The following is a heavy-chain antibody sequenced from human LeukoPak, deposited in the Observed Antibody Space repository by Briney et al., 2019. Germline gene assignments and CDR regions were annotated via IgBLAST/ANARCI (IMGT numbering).Heavy chain of an antibody. Sequence: SETLSLTCTVSGGSISSYYWSWIRQPPGKGLEWIGYIYYSGSTNYNPSLKSRVTISVDTSKNQFSLKLSSVTAADTAVYYCARHPPPATSSWYLGLDYWGQGTLVTVSS. CDR3: ARHPPPATSSWYLGLDY. CDR1: GGSISSYY. J-gene: IGHJ4*02. V-gene: IGHV4-59*08. CDR2: IYYSGST. D-gene: IGHD6-13*01.